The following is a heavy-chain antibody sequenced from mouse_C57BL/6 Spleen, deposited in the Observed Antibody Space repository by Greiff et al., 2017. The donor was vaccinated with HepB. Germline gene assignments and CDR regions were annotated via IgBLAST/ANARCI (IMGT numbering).Heavy chain of an antibody. CDR1: GYTFTSYT. V-gene: IGHV1-4*01. CDR2: INPSSGYT. J-gene: IGHJ3*01. CDR3: ARIVVTTESFAY. D-gene: IGHD2-2*01. Sequence: VQLQQSGAELARPGASVKMSCKASGYTFTSYTMHWVKQRPGQGLEWIGYINPSSGYTKYNQKFKDKATLTADKSSSTSYMQLSSLSSEDSAVYYCARIVVTTESFAYWGHGTLVTVSA.